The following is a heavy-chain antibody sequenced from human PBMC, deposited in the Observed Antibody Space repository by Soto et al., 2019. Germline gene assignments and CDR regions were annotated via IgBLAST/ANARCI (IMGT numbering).Heavy chain of an antibody. J-gene: IGHJ5*02. CDR3: AKDMEYYYDSSGYYNWFDP. CDR2: ISGSGGST. Sequence: PGGSLRLSCAASGFTFSSYAMSWVRQAPGKGLEWVSAISGSGGSTYYADSVKGRFTISRDNSKNALYLQMNSLRAEDTAVYYCAKDMEYYYDSSGYYNWFDPWGQGTLVTVSS. V-gene: IGHV3-23*01. CDR1: GFTFSSYA. D-gene: IGHD3-22*01.